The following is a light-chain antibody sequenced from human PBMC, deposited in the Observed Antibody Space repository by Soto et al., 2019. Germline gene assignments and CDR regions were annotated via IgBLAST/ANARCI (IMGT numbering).Light chain of an antibody. CDR1: SSDVGSYNY. CDR3: ISYTGSYTSYV. V-gene: IGLV2-14*01. Sequence: QSVLTQPASVSGSPGQSITISCTGTSSDVGSYNYVAWYQQFPGKTPKLMIYEVRNRPSGVSSRFSGSKSGNTASLTISGLQAEDEADYYCISYTGSYTSYVFGTGTKLTVL. CDR2: EVR. J-gene: IGLJ1*01.